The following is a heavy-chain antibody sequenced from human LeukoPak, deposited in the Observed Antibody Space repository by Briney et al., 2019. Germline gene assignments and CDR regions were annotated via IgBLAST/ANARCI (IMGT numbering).Heavy chain of an antibody. CDR1: GGSISSSSYY. CDR2: MYYRGTT. CDR3: VREYSRSVVAGSRPDL. V-gene: IGHV4-39*02. Sequence: NPSETLSLTCTVSGGSISSSSYYWGWIRQSRGKGLEWIGSMYYRGTTYEDSAGKSRFTLSINTRKNEFSLKLTSVTAADTGVYYCVREYSRSVVAGSRPDLWGQGLLVTVSS. D-gene: IGHD2-21*01. J-gene: IGHJ4*02.